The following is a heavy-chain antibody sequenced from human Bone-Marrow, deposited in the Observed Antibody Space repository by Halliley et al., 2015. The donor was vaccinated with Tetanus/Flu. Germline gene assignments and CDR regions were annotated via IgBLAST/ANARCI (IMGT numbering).Heavy chain of an antibody. CDR2: ISSSSSYI. Sequence: SLRLSCAAPGFTFSSYSMNWVRQAPGKGLEWVSSISSSSSYIYYADSVKGRFTISRDNAKNSLYLQMNSLRAEDTAVYYCARVRGSGRSYWYFDLWGRGTLVTVSS. CDR1: GFTFSSYS. D-gene: IGHD3-10*01. CDR3: ARVRGSGRSYWYFDL. J-gene: IGHJ2*01. V-gene: IGHV3-21*01.